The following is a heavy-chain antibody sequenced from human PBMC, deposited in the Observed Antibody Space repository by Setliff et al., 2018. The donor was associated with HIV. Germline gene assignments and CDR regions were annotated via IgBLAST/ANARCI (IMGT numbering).Heavy chain of an antibody. V-gene: IGHV4-59*01. CDR3: AGGAELLWFGKLKNIDYFDF. D-gene: IGHD3-10*01. CDR2: IYYSGST. Sequence: PSETLSLTCTVSGGSISSYYWSWIRQPPGKGLEWIGYIYYSGSTNYNPSLKSRVTISVATSKNQFSLKLNSVTAAATAVYYCAGGAELLWFGKLKNIDYFDFWGQGTLVTVSS. CDR1: GGSISSYY. J-gene: IGHJ4*02.